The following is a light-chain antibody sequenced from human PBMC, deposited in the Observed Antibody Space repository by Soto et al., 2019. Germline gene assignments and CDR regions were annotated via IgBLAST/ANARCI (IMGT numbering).Light chain of an antibody. CDR3: QEYNNWPFS. J-gene: IGKJ5*01. Sequence: TQSHCTLALYRGEREPGSCRPCQSVRNSFLAWYQQKPGQSPRLLIYAASARAIGIPDRFSGSGAGTEFTLTISSLPSDDSAVYFCQEYNNWPFSFGEGTRLEIK. CDR1: QSVRNSF. V-gene: IGKV3D-15*01. CDR2: AAS.